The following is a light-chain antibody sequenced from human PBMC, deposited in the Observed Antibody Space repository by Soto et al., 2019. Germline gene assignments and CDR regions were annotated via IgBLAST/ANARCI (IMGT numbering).Light chain of an antibody. CDR1: QNISNY. J-gene: IGKJ4*01. CDR2: DVS. CDR3: QKYNSGPLT. V-gene: IGKV3-11*01. Sequence: IVLTQSPATLSLSPGKRATLSCRASQNISNYLIWYQQKPGQAPRLLIYDVSNRATGIPARFSGSGSGTDFTLTISSLQPEDVATYYCQKYNSGPLTFGGGTKVDIK.